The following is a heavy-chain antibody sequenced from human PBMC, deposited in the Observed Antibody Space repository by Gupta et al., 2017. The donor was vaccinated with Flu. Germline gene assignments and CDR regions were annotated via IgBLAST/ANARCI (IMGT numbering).Heavy chain of an antibody. CDR3: ARADYGDTPRGMDV. J-gene: IGHJ6*02. CDR1: GGSISSGSYY. Sequence: QVQLQESGPGLVKPSQTLSLTCTVSGGSISSGSYYWSWIRQPAGKGLEWIGRIYTSGSTNYNPSLKSRVTISVDTSKNQFSLKLSSVTAADTAVYYCARADYGDTPRGMDVWGQGTTVTVSS. D-gene: IGHD4-17*01. V-gene: IGHV4-61*02. CDR2: IYTSGST.